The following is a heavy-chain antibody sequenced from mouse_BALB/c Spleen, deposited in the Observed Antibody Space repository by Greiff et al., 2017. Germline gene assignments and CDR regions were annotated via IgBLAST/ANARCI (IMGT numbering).Heavy chain of an antibody. J-gene: IGHJ3*01. CDR2: IYPGDGDT. V-gene: IGHV1-87*01. CDR3: ARDGNYVAAY. D-gene: IGHD2-1*01. Sequence: QVQLKQSGAELARPGASVKLSCKASGYTFTSYWMQWVKQRPGQGLEWIGAIYPGDGDTRYTQKFKGKATLTADKSSSTAYMQLSSLASEDSAVYYCARDGNYVAAYWGQGTLVTVSA. CDR1: GYTFTSYW.